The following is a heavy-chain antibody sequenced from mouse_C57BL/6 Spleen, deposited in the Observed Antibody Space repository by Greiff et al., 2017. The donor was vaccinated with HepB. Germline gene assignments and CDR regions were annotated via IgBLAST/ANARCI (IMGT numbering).Heavy chain of an antibody. CDR3: AKGGNYDAMDY. Sequence: QVQLQQPGAELVKPGASVKLSCKASGYTFTSYWMHWVKQRPGLGCEWIGRIDPNSGGTKYNEKFQSKATLTGDKPSSTAYMQLSRLTSEDSAVYYCAKGGNYDAMDYWGQGTSVTGSS. V-gene: IGHV1-72*01. CDR1: GYTFTSYW. J-gene: IGHJ4*01. D-gene: IGHD2-1*01. CDR2: IDPNSGGT.